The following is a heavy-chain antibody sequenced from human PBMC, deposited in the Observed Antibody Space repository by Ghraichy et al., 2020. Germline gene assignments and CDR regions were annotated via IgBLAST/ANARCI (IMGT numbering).Heavy chain of an antibody. J-gene: IGHJ4*02. D-gene: IGHD3-3*01. V-gene: IGHV3-7*01. CDR1: GFMFNTYW. CDR3: VRGFWRGYYMPGD. CDR2: IKYDGSEK. Sequence: GGSLRLSCAASGFMFNTYWMSWVRQAPGKGLEWVATIKYDGSEKYYVVSVKGRFTISRDNAQNSLYLQMNSLRVEDTAVYYCVRGFWRGYYMPGDWGQGTLVTVSS.